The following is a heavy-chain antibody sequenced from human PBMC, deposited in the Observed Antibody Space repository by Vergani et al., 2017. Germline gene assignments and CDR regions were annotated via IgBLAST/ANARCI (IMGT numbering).Heavy chain of an antibody. CDR3: AREGXYGGNSNYYYYMDV. CDR1: GYTFTSYD. J-gene: IGHJ6*03. CDR2: MNPNSGNT. D-gene: IGHD4-23*01. Sequence: QVQLVQSGAEVKKPGASLKVSCKASGYTFTSYDINWVRQATGQGLEWMGWMNPNSGNTGYAQKFQGRVTMTRNTSISTAYMELSSLRSEDTAVYYCAREGXYGGNSNYYYYMDVWGKGTTVTVSS. V-gene: IGHV1-8*01.